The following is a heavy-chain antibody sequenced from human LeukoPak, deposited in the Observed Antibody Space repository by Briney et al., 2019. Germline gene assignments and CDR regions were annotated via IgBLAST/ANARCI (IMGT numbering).Heavy chain of an antibody. CDR1: GYTFTGYY. Sequence: ASVKVSCKASGYTFTGYYLHWVRQAPGQGLEWMGWISPNSGETNSAQKFQGTVTIIRDTSISTAYMELSRLTSDDTAVYYCARAPGAGTYLDYWGQGTLVTASS. CDR3: ARAPGAGTYLDY. CDR2: ISPNSGET. D-gene: IGHD1-26*01. V-gene: IGHV1-2*02. J-gene: IGHJ4*02.